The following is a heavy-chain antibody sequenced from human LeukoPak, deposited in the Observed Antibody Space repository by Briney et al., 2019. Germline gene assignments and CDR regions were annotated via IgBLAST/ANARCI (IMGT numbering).Heavy chain of an antibody. D-gene: IGHD7-27*01. V-gene: IGHV1-2*02. CDR2: INPNTGGT. CDR3: ATELTGDSALDY. CDR1: GYTFTGYS. Sequence: ASVKVSCKASGYTFTGYSVHWVRQTPGQGLEWMGWINPNTGGTKYAQKFQDRVTMTRDTSISTAYMDLSRLGSDDTAVYFCATELTGDSALDYWGQGTLVTVSS. J-gene: IGHJ4*02.